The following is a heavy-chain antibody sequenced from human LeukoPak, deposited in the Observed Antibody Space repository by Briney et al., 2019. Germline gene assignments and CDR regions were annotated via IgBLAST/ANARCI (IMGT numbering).Heavy chain of an antibody. Sequence: GGSLRLSCAASGFTFSSYRMNWVRQAPGKGLEWVSYISSSGNTIDYEDSVKGRFTISRDNAKNSLYLQMVSLRAEDTAVYYCARLRGYSYGYGDYWGQGTLVTVSS. J-gene: IGHJ4*02. CDR3: ARLRGYSYGYGDY. D-gene: IGHD5-18*01. CDR2: ISSSGNTI. V-gene: IGHV3-48*04. CDR1: GFTFSSYR.